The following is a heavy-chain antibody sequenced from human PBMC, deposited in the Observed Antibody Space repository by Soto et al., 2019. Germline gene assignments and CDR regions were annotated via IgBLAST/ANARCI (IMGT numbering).Heavy chain of an antibody. Sequence: PGESLKISCKASGYRFTSSWIGWVRQMPGKGLEWMGIIYPGDSDTRYRPSFQGQVTISADKSSSTAYLQWNSLQASDAAMYYCARLPRIVAPGTVFLDNWGQGTMVTVSS. CDR1: GYRFTSSW. CDR3: ARLPRIVAPGTVFLDN. CDR2: IYPGDSDT. V-gene: IGHV5-51*01. J-gene: IGHJ4*02. D-gene: IGHD1-1*01.